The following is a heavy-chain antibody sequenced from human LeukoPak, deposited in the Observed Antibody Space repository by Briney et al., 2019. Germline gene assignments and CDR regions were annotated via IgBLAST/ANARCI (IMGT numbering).Heavy chain of an antibody. CDR3: ARAQSSGWSSGYFDL. D-gene: IGHD6-19*01. CDR2: FDPEDGET. CDR1: GYTLTELS. J-gene: IGHJ2*01. Sequence: GASVKVSCKVSGYTLTELSMHWVRQAPGKGLEWMGGFDPEDGETIYAQKFQGRVTMTEDTSTDTAYMELSSLRSEDTAVYYCARAQSSGWSSGYFDLWGRGTLVTVSS. V-gene: IGHV1-24*01.